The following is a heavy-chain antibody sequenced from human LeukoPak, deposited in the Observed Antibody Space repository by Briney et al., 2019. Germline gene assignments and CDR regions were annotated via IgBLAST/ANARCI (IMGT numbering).Heavy chain of an antibody. V-gene: IGHV4-30-2*01. CDR2: IYHSGST. CDR3: ARQQLVPGRAFDI. D-gene: IGHD6-13*01. CDR1: GGSISSGGYS. J-gene: IGHJ3*02. Sequence: PSQTLSLTCAVSGGSISSGGYSWSWIRQPPGKGLEWIGYIYHSGSTYYNPSLKSRVTISVDTSKNQFSLKLSSVTAADTAVYYCARQQLVPGRAFDIWGQGTMVTVSS.